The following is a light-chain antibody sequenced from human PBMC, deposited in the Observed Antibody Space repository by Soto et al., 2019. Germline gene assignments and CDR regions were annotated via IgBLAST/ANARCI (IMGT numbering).Light chain of an antibody. J-gene: IGKJ1*01. V-gene: IGKV3-20*01. CDR1: QSITGAY. Sequence: EIVLTQSPGTLSLSPGERAALSCRASQSITGAYFAWYQQKPGQAPRLLIYGASSRATGIPDRFSGSGSGTEFPRTISRLEPEDFAVYYCQQYSDSWWTFGKGTKVELK. CDR3: QQYSDSWWT. CDR2: GAS.